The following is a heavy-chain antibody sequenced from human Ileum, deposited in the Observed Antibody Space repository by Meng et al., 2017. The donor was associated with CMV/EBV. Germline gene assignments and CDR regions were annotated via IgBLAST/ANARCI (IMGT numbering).Heavy chain of an antibody. V-gene: IGHV3-9*03. CDR3: AKGISSSYYYYGMDV. Sequence: SLKISCAASGFTFEYYAMHWVRQAPGKGLEWVSGISWNSGSMVYADSVKGRFIISRDNTKNSLYMQMISLRSADLALDYCAKGISSSYYYYGMDVWGQGTTVTVSS. J-gene: IGHJ6*02. CDR1: GFTFEYYA. CDR2: ISWNSGSM.